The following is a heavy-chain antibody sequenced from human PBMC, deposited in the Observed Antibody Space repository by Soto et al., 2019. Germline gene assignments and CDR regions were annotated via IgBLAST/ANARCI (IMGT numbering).Heavy chain of an antibody. CDR1: GFTFSSYA. CDR3: AKESTVTTNDAFDY. CDR2: ISGSGGST. Sequence: EVQLLESGGGLVQPGGSRRLSCAASGFTFSSYAMSWVRQAPGKGLEWVSGISGSGGSTYHADSVKGRFTISRDNSKSTLYLQMSSLRAEDTAVYYCAKESTVTTNDAFDYWGQGTLVTVSS. J-gene: IGHJ4*02. V-gene: IGHV3-23*01. D-gene: IGHD4-17*01.